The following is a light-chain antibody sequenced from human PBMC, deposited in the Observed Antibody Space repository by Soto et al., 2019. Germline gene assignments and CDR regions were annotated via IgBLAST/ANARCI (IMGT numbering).Light chain of an antibody. Sequence: DIQMTQSPSSLSASVGDRVTITCRASQSISSYLNWYQQKPGKAPKLLIYAASSLQSGVPSRFSGSGSGTDFTLTISSLQPEDFATYCCQQSYRTPPITFGPGTKVDIK. CDR3: QQSYRTPPIT. CDR2: AAS. V-gene: IGKV1-39*01. J-gene: IGKJ3*01. CDR1: QSISSY.